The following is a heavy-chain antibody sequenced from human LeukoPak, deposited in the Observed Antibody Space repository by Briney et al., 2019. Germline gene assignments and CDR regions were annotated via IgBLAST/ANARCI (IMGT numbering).Heavy chain of an antibody. D-gene: IGHD2-15*01. J-gene: IGHJ4*02. CDR2: ISSSSSTI. V-gene: IGHV3-48*01. CDR1: GFTFSSYS. CDR3: ATDCSGGSCYPIFDY. Sequence: GGSLRLSCAASGFTFSSYSMNWVRQAPGKGLERVSYISSSSSTIYYADSVKGRFTISRDNAKNSLYLQMNSLRAEDTAVYYCATDCSGGSCYPIFDYWGQGTLVTVSS.